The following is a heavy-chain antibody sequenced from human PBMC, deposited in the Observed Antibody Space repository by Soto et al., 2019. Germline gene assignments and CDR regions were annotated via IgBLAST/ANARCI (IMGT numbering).Heavy chain of an antibody. CDR1: GDTFSSFA. CDR3: AAKTGFPYYFDP. J-gene: IGHJ4*02. CDR2: IIPVFVTP. V-gene: IGHV1-69*01. D-gene: IGHD3-9*01. Sequence: QVQLVQSGAEVKKPGSSVKVSCRSSGDTFSSFAFNWVRQAPGQGLEWMAGIIPVFVTPHYAQKFQGRITLTADASKSTAYMELSGATSDDTSVYFCAAKTGFPYYFDPWDQGTQVTVSS.